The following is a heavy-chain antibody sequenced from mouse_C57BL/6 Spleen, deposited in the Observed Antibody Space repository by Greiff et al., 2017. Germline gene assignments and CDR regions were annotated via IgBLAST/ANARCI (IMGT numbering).Heavy chain of an antibody. V-gene: IGHV1-82*01. J-gene: IGHJ3*01. Sequence: VQLQEPGPELVKPGASVKISCKASGYAFSSSWMNWVKQRPGKGLEWIGRIYPGDGDTNYNGKFKGKATLTADKSSSTAYMQLSSLTSEDSAVYFCARSEESYGYGGTSWLAYWGQGTLVTVSA. D-gene: IGHD2-2*01. CDR2: IYPGDGDT. CDR1: GYAFSSSW. CDR3: ARSEESYGYGGTSWLAY.